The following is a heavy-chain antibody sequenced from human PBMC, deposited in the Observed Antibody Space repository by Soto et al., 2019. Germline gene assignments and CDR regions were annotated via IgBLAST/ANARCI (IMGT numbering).Heavy chain of an antibody. CDR2: ISSSGSTI. J-gene: IGHJ4*02. Sequence: GGSLRLSCAAPGFTFSDYYMSWIRQAPGKGLEWVSYISSSGSTIYYADSVKGRFTISRDNAKNSLYLQMNSLRAEDTAVYYCARTDNYYDSSGRDYWGQGTLVTVSS. D-gene: IGHD3-22*01. CDR3: ARTDNYYDSSGRDY. CDR1: GFTFSDYY. V-gene: IGHV3-11*01.